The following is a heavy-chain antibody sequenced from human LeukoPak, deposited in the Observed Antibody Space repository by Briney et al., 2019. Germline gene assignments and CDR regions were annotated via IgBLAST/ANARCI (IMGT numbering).Heavy chain of an antibody. CDR2: VYYSGST. CDR1: GGSISSGGYY. J-gene: IGHJ4*02. CDR3: ARVSTVTTNYFDY. Sequence: PSQNLSLTCTVSGGSISSGGYYWRWIRQHPGKGLEWIGYVYYSGSTYYNPSLKSRVTISVDTSKNQFSLKLSSVTAADTAVYYCARVSTVTTNYFDYWGQGTLVTVSS. V-gene: IGHV4-31*03. D-gene: IGHD4-17*01.